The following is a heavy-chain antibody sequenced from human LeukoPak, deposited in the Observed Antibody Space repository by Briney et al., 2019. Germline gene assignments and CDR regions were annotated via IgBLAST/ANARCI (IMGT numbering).Heavy chain of an antibody. V-gene: IGHV3-15*01. CDR1: GFTFSNAW. CDR2: IKSKTDGGTT. J-gene: IGHJ1*01. Sequence: GGSLRLSCAASGFTFSNAWMSWVRRAPGKGLQWVGRIKSKTDGGTTDYAAPVKGRFTISRDDSKNTLYLQMNSLKTEDTAVYYCTTDPSSSWYGEYFQHWGQGTLVTVSS. CDR3: TTDPSSSWYGEYFQH. D-gene: IGHD6-13*01.